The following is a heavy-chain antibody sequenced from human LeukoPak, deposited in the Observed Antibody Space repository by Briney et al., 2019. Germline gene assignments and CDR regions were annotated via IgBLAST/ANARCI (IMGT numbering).Heavy chain of an antibody. Sequence: PSETLSLTCAVYGGSFSGYYWSWIRQPPGKGLEWIGEINHSGTINYNPSLKSRITISADTSKNRFSLKVTSVTAADTAVYYCARDKDGVVDYWGQGTLVTVSS. CDR1: GGSFSGYY. V-gene: IGHV4-34*01. D-gene: IGHD2-8*01. CDR2: INHSGTI. J-gene: IGHJ4*02. CDR3: ARDKDGVVDY.